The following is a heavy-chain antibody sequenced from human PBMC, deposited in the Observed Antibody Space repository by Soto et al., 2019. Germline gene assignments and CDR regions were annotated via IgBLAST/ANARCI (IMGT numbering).Heavy chain of an antibody. V-gene: IGHV1-69*06. D-gene: IGHD2-2*01. CDR3: AGRCDSTTCLGHLDY. CDR1: GGTFNNYV. Sequence: QVQLVQSGAEVKKPGSSVKVSCKASGGTFNNYVVNWVRQAPGQGLEWMGGILPIFATANYAQKFQGRVTITADKSTSTAYMELTSLRSEDTAVYYCAGRCDSTTCLGHLDYWGQGTLVTVAS. CDR2: ILPIFATA. J-gene: IGHJ4*02.